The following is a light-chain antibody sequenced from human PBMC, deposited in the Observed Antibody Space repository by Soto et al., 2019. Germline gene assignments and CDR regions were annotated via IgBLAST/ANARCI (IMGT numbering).Light chain of an antibody. Sequence: DIQMTQSPSSLSASVGDKVTITCRASQGIGNYLAWFLQKPGKAPKSLISAASRLQSGVPSNFSGSRSGTEFTLTITNVQPEDFATYYCQQYSAYPRTFGGGTKVEIK. CDR1: QGIGNY. V-gene: IGKV1-16*02. CDR3: QQYSAYPRT. CDR2: AAS. J-gene: IGKJ4*01.